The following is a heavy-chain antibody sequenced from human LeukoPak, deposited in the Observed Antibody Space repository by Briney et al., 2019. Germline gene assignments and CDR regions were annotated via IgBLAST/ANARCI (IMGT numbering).Heavy chain of an antibody. J-gene: IGHJ4*02. Sequence: SETLSLTCTVSGGSISSGDYYWSWIRQPAGKGLEWIGRISSSGSTNYNPSLKSRVTISVDTSKNQFSLKLSSVAAADTAVYYCARKDTWLPFDYWGQGTLVTVSS. CDR1: GGSISSGDYY. V-gene: IGHV4-61*02. CDR3: ARKDTWLPFDY. CDR2: ISSSGST. D-gene: IGHD5-24*01.